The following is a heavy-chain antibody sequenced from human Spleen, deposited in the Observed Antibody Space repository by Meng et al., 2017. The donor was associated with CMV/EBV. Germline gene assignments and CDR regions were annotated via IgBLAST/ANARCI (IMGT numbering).Heavy chain of an antibody. V-gene: IGHV1-69*10. Sequence: CKASGGTFSSYDISWVRQAPGQGLEWMGGIIPILGIANYAQKFQGRVTITADKSTSTAYMELSSLRSEDTAVYYCARGGAPGDWFDPWGQGTLVTVSS. CDR1: GGTFSSYD. CDR2: IIPILGIA. D-gene: IGHD1-26*01. J-gene: IGHJ5*02. CDR3: ARGGAPGDWFDP.